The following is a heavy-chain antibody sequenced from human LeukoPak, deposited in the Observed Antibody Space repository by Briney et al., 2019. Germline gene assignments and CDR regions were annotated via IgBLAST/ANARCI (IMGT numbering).Heavy chain of an antibody. Sequence: SETLSLTCIVSGGSISNYYWSWVRQPPGKGLEWIGYIYYIGSTNYNPSLKSRVTMSVDTSKNQFSLKLSSVTAADTAVYYCASQRDGYNGDYWGQGTLVTVSS. V-gene: IGHV4-59*08. CDR3: ASQRDGYNGDY. CDR1: GGSISNYY. J-gene: IGHJ4*02. D-gene: IGHD5-24*01. CDR2: IYYIGST.